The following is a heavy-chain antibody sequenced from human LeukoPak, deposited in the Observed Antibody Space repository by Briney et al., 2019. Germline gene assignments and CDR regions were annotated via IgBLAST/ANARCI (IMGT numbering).Heavy chain of an antibody. J-gene: IGHJ3*02. Sequence: SETLSLTCAVYGGSFSGYYWSWIRQPPGKGLEWIGSIYYSGSTYYNPSLKSRVTISVDTSKNQFSLKLSSVTAADTAVYYCARQRIAVAGKALRTAPSAFDIWGQGTMVTVSS. CDR3: ARQRIAVAGKALRTAPSAFDI. CDR2: IYYSGST. V-gene: IGHV4-34*01. CDR1: GGSFSGYY. D-gene: IGHD6-19*01.